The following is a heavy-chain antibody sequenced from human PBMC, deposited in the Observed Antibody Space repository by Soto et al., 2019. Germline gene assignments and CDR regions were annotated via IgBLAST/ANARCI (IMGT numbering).Heavy chain of an antibody. CDR1: GYPFNSYY. CDR2: INPSGGST. CDR3: ATEFLARGSFITGQLLGY. D-gene: IGHD3-16*01. J-gene: IGHJ4*01. V-gene: IGHV1-46*02. Sequence: ASVKVSCKASGYPFNSYYMHWERQPTGHGLEWIGIINPSGGSTNHAQKFQGRFTMTRGTSXRTVFMELSRVPSEDTAVYYCATEFLARGSFITGQLLGYWG.